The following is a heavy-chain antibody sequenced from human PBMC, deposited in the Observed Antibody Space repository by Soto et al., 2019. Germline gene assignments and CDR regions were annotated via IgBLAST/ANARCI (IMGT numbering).Heavy chain of an antibody. J-gene: IGHJ4*02. CDR1: GYTFTGYY. CDR2: INPNSGGT. CDR3: ARGYYYYSSGYYSLPFYFDF. Sequence: ASVKVSCKASGYTFTGYYMHWVRQAPGQGLEWMGWINPNSGGTNYAQKFQGWVTMTRDTSISTAYMELSRLRSDDTAVYYCARGYYYYSSGYYSLPFYFDFWGQGTLVTVS. D-gene: IGHD3-22*01. V-gene: IGHV1-2*04.